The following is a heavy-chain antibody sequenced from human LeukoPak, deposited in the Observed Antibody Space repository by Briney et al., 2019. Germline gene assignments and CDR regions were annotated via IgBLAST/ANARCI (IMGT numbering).Heavy chain of an antibody. Sequence: SETLSLTCTVSGGSISSYYWSWIRQPPGKELEWIGYIYYSGSTTYNPSLKSRAAISVNPSKNHSYLKLSSVTAADTAVYYCARGGVVYGVLYYYYYMDVWGKGTTVTVSS. V-gene: IGHV4-59*12. D-gene: IGHD3-16*01. CDR2: IYYSGST. CDR3: ARGGVVYGVLYYYYYMDV. CDR1: GGSISSYY. J-gene: IGHJ6*03.